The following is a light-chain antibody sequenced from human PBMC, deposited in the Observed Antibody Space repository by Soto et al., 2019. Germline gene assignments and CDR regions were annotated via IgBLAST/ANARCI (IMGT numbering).Light chain of an antibody. Sequence: QSALTQPASVSGSPGQSITISCSETSSNVGGYNYVSWCQQHPGKAPKLMIYEVSNRPSGVSNRFSGSKSGNTASLTISGLQAEDEADYYCSSYTSSSTLVFGTGTKVTVL. CDR1: SSNVGGYNY. V-gene: IGLV2-14*01. CDR2: EVS. J-gene: IGLJ1*01. CDR3: SSYTSSSTLV.